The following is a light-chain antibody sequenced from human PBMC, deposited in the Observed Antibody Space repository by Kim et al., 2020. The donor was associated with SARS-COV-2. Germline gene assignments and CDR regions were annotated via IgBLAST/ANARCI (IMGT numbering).Light chain of an antibody. V-gene: IGKV2-28*01. CDR2: LAS. Sequence: DIVMTQSPLSLPVTPGEPASISCRSSQSLLHNNAYNYLEWYLQKPGQSPQLLMFLASNRASGVPDRFSGSGSGTDFTLKISRVEAEEVGIYYCMQALQTPPSFGQGTKLE. CDR3: MQALQTPPS. CDR1: QSLLHNNAYNY. J-gene: IGKJ2*03.